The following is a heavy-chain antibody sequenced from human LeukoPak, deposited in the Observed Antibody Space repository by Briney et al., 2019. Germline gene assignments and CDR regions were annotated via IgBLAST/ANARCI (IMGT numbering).Heavy chain of an antibody. Sequence: ASVKVSCKASGYTFTGYYMHWVRQAPGQGLEWMGWINPNSGGTNYAQKFQGRVTMTRDTSISTAYMELRSLRSDDTAVYYCARDGGNSPDYYYYGMDVWGQGTTVTVSS. D-gene: IGHD2-21*02. CDR1: GYTFTGYY. J-gene: IGHJ6*02. CDR3: ARDGGNSPDYYYYGMDV. V-gene: IGHV1-2*02. CDR2: INPNSGGT.